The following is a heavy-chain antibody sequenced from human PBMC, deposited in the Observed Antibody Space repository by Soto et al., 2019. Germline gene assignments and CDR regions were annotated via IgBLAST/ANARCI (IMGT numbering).Heavy chain of an antibody. CDR2: IYHSGST. V-gene: IGHV4-38-2*01. CDR1: GYSISSGYY. D-gene: IGHD1-26*01. Sequence: LSLTCAVSGYSISSGYYWGWIRQPPGKGLEWIGSIYHSGSTYYNPSLKSRVTISVDTSKNQFSLKLSSVTAADTAVYYCARGLVGAIATNWFDPWGQGTLVTVSS. J-gene: IGHJ5*02. CDR3: ARGLVGAIATNWFDP.